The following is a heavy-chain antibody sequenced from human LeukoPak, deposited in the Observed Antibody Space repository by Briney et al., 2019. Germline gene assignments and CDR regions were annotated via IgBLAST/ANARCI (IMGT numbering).Heavy chain of an antibody. J-gene: IGHJ6*02. D-gene: IGHD6-13*01. Sequence: GGSLRLSCAASGFIFSSYSLSWVRQAPGKGLEWVSVITGSGGNTYYADSVKGRFTISKDNSKNTVYLQMSSLRVDDTAVYYCAKAASSSWPSYYYGMDVWGQGTTVTVSS. CDR3: AKAASSSWPSYYYGMDV. V-gene: IGHV3-23*01. CDR1: GFIFSSYS. CDR2: ITGSGGNT.